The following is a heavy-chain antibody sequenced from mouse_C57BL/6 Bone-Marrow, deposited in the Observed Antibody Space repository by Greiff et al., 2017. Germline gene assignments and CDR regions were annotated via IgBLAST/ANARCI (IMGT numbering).Heavy chain of an antibody. Sequence: EVQVVESGAELVRPGASVKLSCTASGFNIKDDYMHWVKQRPEQGLEWIGWIDPENGDTEYASKFQGKATITADTSSNTAYLQLSSLTSEDTAVYYCTRGYYEAYWGQGTLVTVSA. CDR2: IDPENGDT. D-gene: IGHD2-3*01. V-gene: IGHV14-4*01. CDR3: TRGYYEAY. J-gene: IGHJ3*01. CDR1: GFNIKDDY.